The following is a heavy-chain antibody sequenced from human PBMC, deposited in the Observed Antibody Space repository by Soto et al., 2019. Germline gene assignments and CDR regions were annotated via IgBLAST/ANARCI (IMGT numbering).Heavy chain of an antibody. D-gene: IGHD3-3*01. CDR1: GFTFSSYA. J-gene: IGHJ4*02. V-gene: IGHV3-23*01. CDR3: AKDAYYDFWSGRYYFDY. Sequence: EVQLLESGGGLVQPGGSLRLSCAASGFTFSSYAMSWVRQAPGKGLEWVSAISGSGGSTYYADSVKGRFTISRDNSKNTLYLQMNRLRAEETGVYYCAKDAYYDFWSGRYYFDYWGQGTLVTVSS. CDR2: ISGSGGST.